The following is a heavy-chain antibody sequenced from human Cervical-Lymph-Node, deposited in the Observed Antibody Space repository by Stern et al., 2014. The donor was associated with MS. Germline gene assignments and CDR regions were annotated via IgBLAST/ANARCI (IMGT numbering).Heavy chain of an antibody. D-gene: IGHD2-2*01. CDR2: IYYSGST. CDR3: ARDRRTHFDY. V-gene: IGHV4-59*01. Sequence: QLQLQESGPGLVKPSETMSITCTVSGGSISSYYWSWIRQPPGKGLEWIGYIYYSGSTNYNPSLKSRVTISVDTSKNQFSLKLSSVTAADTAVYYCARDRRTHFDYWGQGTLVTVSS. J-gene: IGHJ4*02. CDR1: GGSISSYY.